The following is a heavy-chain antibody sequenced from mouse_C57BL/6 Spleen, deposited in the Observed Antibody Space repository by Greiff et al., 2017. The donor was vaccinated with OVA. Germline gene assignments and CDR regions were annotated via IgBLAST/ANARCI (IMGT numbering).Heavy chain of an antibody. CDR3: ARAVYYLDY. D-gene: IGHD3-3*01. J-gene: IGHJ2*01. V-gene: IGHV1-20*01. Sequence: EVQLQESGPELVKPGDSVKISCKASGYSFTAYFMNWVMQSHGKSLEWIGRINPYNGDTFYNQKFKGKATFTVDKSSSTAHMELRSLTSEDSAVYYCARAVYYLDYWGQGTTLTVSS. CDR2: INPYNGDT. CDR1: GYSFTAYF.